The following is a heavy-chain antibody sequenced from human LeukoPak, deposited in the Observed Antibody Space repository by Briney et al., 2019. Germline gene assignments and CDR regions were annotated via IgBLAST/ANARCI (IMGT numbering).Heavy chain of an antibody. V-gene: IGHV4/OR15-8*01. CDR1: VGSISSGNW. CDR3: ARDRSSSWYFDY. D-gene: IGHD6-13*01. J-gene: IGHJ4*02. CDR2: IHHNGTR. Sequence: PSETLSLTCGVSVGSISSGNWWTWVRQSPGKGLEWIGEIHHNGTRNYNPSLKSRVIISLDTFKNHISLILTSLTAADTAVYYCARDRSSSWYFDYWGQGTLVTVSS.